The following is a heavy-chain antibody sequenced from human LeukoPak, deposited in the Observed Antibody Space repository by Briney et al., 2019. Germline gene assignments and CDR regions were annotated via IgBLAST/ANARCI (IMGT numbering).Heavy chain of an antibody. V-gene: IGHV1-69*01. J-gene: IGHJ5*02. CDR2: IIPIFGTA. CDR3: ARDKYSSSWYLNWFDP. CDR1: GGTFSSYA. Sequence: ASVKVSCKASGGTFSSYAISWVRQAPGQGLEWMGGIIPIFGTANYAQKFQGRVTITADEPTSTAYMELSSLRSEDTAVYYCARDKYSSSWYLNWFDPWGQGTLVTVSS. D-gene: IGHD6-13*01.